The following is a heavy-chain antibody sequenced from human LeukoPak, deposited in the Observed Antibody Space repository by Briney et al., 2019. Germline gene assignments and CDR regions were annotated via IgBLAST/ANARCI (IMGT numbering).Heavy chain of an antibody. V-gene: IGHV3-23*01. Sequence: GGSLRLSCAASGFTFTTYALSWVSQTPGKGVEWGSTINGNGDNTYYADSVKGRFTISRDNSKNTLYLQMNSLRAEDTAVYYCAKRWFGELGVDWFDPWGQGTLVTVSS. D-gene: IGHD3-10*01. CDR3: AKRWFGELGVDWFDP. J-gene: IGHJ5*02. CDR1: GFTFTTYA. CDR2: INGNGDNT.